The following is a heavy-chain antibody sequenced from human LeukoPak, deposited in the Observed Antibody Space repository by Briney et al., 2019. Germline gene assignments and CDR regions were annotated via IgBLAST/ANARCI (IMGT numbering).Heavy chain of an antibody. CDR2: INHSGST. J-gene: IGHJ1*01. V-gene: IGHV4-34*01. D-gene: IGHD5-18*01. CDR3: ASAPTVQLWSKYFQH. CDR1: GGSFSGYY. Sequence: PSETLSLTCAVYGGSFSGYYWSWIRQPPGKGLEWIGEINHSGSTNYNPSLKSRVTISVDTSKNQFSLKLSSVTAADTAVYYCASAPTVQLWSKYFQHWGQGTLVTVSS.